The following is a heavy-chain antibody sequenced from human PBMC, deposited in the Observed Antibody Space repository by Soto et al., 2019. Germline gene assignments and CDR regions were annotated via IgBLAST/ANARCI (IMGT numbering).Heavy chain of an antibody. D-gene: IGHD1-1*01. V-gene: IGHV3-66*01. CDR3: ARDPPGNDGAFDY. J-gene: IGHJ4*02. CDR2: IYMSDST. CDR1: GFSVSDNH. Sequence: EVQLVESGGGLVQPGGSLRLSCAASGFSVSDNHMSWVRQAPGKGLEWVPLIYMSDSTYYADSVKGRFTISRDTSRNTLYLQMNSLRPEDTAVYYCARDPPGNDGAFDYWGQGILVTVSS.